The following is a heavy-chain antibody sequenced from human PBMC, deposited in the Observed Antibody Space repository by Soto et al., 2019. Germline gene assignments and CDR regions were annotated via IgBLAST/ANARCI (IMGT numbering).Heavy chain of an antibody. J-gene: IGHJ4*02. V-gene: IGHV4-39*01. D-gene: IGHD3-16*01. CDR3: ARRKNIGGGDFDY. CDR1: GGSISSSSYH. Sequence: QLQLQESGPGLVTPSETLALTCTVSGGSISSSSYHWGWIRQPPGGGLEWIGTIDYSGSTYYNPSLMSRVTISEDTSKSQFSLKLSSVTAADTAVYFCARRKNIGGGDFDYWGQGTLVTVSS. CDR2: IDYSGST.